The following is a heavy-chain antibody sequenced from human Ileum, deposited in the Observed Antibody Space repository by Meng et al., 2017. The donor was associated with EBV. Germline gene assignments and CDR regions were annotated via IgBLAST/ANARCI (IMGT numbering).Heavy chain of an antibody. D-gene: IGHD4-17*01. CDR2: IYHSGST. CDR3: ASGRDYAWHS. J-gene: IGHJ4*02. V-gene: IGHV4-4*03. Sequence: QGPGPGLVNPPGPLSLTCAVSGDSISSKNWWSWVRQPPGKGLEWIGEIYHSGSTNYNPSFKSRVTMSVDKSKNQISLNLSSVTAADTAVYYCASGRDYAWHSWGRGTLVTVSS. CDR1: GDSISSKNW.